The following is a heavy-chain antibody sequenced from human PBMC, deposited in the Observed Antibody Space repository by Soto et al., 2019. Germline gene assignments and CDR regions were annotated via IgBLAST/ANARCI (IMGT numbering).Heavy chain of an antibody. J-gene: IGHJ4*02. D-gene: IGHD1-26*01. CDR3: ARHELAWVGATIFGY. CDR1: GGSISTSSYY. V-gene: IGHV4-39*01. Sequence: SETLSLPCTVSGGSISTSSYYWGWIRQPPGEGLEWIGSIYYSGSTYYNQSLKSRFTLSVDTSKNQLFLKLSSVTAADTAVYYCARHELAWVGATIFGYWGQGTLVTVSS. CDR2: IYYSGST.